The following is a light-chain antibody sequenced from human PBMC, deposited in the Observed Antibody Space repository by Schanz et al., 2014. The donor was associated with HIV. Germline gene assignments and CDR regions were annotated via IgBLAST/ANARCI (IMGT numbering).Light chain of an antibody. V-gene: IGLV2-8*01. Sequence: QSALTQPPSASGSPGQSVTISCTGTSSDVGGYNYVSWYQQHPGKAPKLMIYEVSKRPSGVPGRFSGSKSGNTASLTISGLQAEDEADYYCSSYAGSTVFGGGTKLTVL. CDR2: EVS. J-gene: IGLJ2*01. CDR3: SSYAGSTV. CDR1: SSDVGGYNY.